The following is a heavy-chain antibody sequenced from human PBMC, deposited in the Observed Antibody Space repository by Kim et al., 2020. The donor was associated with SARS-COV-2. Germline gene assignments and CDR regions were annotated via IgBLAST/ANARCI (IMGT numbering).Heavy chain of an antibody. Sequence: SETLSLTCTVSGYSISSGFYWGWIRQPPGKGLEWIASTYHSGSAYYNPSLRSRVTISVDTSKNQFSLKLSSVTAADTAVYYCARDPRNMGYWGQGALVTVSS. CDR2: TYHSGSA. CDR3: ARDPRNMGY. CDR1: GYSISSGFY. D-gene: IGHD3-10*01. J-gene: IGHJ4*02. V-gene: IGHV4-38-2*02.